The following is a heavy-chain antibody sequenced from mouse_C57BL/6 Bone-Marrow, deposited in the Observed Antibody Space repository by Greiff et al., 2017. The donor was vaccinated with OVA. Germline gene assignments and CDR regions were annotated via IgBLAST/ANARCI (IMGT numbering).Heavy chain of an antibody. V-gene: IGHV1-64*01. CDR3: ARWGNYPCWYFDV. CDR2: IHPNSGST. D-gene: IGHD2-1*01. CDR1: GYTFTSYW. J-gene: IGHJ1*03. Sequence: VQLQQPGAELVKPGASVKLSCKASGYTFTSYWMHWVKQRPGQGLEWIGMIHPNSGSTNYNEKFKSKATLTVDKSSSTAYMQLSSLTSEDSAVYYCARWGNYPCWYFDVWGTGTTVTVSS.